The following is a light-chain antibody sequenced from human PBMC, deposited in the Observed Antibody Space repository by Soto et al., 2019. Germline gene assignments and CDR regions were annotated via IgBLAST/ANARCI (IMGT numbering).Light chain of an antibody. V-gene: IGKV1-5*01. CDR1: RSISSY. J-gene: IGKJ1*01. CDR2: DAS. Sequence: DIPMTQSPSTLSASVGDRVTITCRASRSISSYLAWYNQKAGKAPNLLIYDASNLESGVPSRFSGSGSETEFTLTISGLQPDDFATYYCQQYYSYPWTFAQGTRVEIK. CDR3: QQYYSYPWT.